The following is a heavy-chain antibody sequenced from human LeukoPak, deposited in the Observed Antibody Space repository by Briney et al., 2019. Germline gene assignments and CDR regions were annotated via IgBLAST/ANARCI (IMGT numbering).Heavy chain of an antibody. CDR1: GYTFTSYY. J-gene: IGHJ4*02. CDR3: AREGIAVAGLGY. D-gene: IGHD6-19*01. Sequence: ASVKVSCKASGYTFTSYYMHWVRQAPGQGLEWMGIINPSGGSTSYAQKFQGRVTMTRDTSTSTVYMELRSLRSEDTAVYYCAREGIAVAGLGYWGQGTLVTVSS. V-gene: IGHV1-46*01. CDR2: INPSGGST.